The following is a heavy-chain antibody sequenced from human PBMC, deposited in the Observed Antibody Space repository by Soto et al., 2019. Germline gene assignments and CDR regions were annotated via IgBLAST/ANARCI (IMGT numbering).Heavy chain of an antibody. CDR3: ARVGTIFGVVIIPGWFGP. V-gene: IGHV1-69*01. Sequence: QVQLVQSGAEVKKPGSSVKVSCKASGGTFSSYAISWVRQAPGQGLEWMGGIIPIFGTANYAQKFQGRVTITADESTSTAYMELSSLRSEDTAVYYCARVGTIFGVVIIPGWFGPWGQGTLVTVSS. D-gene: IGHD3-3*01. CDR2: IIPIFGTA. J-gene: IGHJ5*02. CDR1: GGTFSSYA.